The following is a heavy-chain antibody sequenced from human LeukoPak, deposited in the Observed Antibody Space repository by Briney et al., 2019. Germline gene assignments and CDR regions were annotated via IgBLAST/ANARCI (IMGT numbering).Heavy chain of an antibody. CDR3: ASLRERSYYARGFDY. CDR2: IYYSGST. CDR1: GYSISSGYY. V-gene: IGHV4-38-2*02. J-gene: IGHJ4*02. D-gene: IGHD1-26*01. Sequence: SETPSLTCTVSGYSISSGYYWGWIRQPPGKGLEWIGSIYYSGSTYYKSSLKSRVTVSVGTSKNQFSLKLSSVTAADTAVYYCASLRERSYYARGFDYWGQGTLVTVSS.